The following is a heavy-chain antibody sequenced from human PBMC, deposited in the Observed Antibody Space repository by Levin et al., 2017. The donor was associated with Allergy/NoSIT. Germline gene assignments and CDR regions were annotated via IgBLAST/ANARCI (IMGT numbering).Heavy chain of an antibody. D-gene: IGHD3-10*01. J-gene: IGHJ3*02. CDR1: GGSFSGYY. CDR3: ARTPSPGWFGELSMHDAFDI. Sequence: PSETLSLTCAVYGGSFSGYYWSWIRQPPGKGLEWIGEINHSGSTNYNPSLKSRVTISVDTSKNQFSLKLSSVTAADTAVYYCARTPSPGWFGELSMHDAFDIWGQGTMVTVSS. CDR2: INHSGST. V-gene: IGHV4-34*01.